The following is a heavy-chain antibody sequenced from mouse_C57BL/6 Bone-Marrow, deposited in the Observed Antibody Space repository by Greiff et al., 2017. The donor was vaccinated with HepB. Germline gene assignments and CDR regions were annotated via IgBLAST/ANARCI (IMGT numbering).Heavy chain of an antibody. CDR1: GYTFTSYW. Sequence: LQQPGAELVKPGASVKLSCKASGYTFTSYWMHWVKQRPGQGLEWIGMIHPNSGSTNYNEKFKSKATLTVDKSSSTAYMQLSSLTSEDSAVYYCARSLPGYYLYYYAMDYWGQGTSVTVSS. D-gene: IGHD2-3*01. V-gene: IGHV1-64*01. CDR3: ARSLPGYYLYYYAMDY. CDR2: IHPNSGST. J-gene: IGHJ4*01.